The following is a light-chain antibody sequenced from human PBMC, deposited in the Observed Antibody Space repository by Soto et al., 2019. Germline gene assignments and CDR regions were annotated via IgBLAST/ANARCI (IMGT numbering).Light chain of an antibody. CDR2: DDS. CDR3: QVWDSSSDHPV. J-gene: IGLJ1*01. V-gene: IGLV3-21*02. CDR1: NIGSKS. Sequence: LAQPASVPLAPGQTARITCWGTNIGSKSVHPYHRKPGQAPVLVVYDDSDRPSGIPERFSGSNSGNTATLTISRVEAGDEADYYCQVWDSSSDHPVFGTGTKVAVL.